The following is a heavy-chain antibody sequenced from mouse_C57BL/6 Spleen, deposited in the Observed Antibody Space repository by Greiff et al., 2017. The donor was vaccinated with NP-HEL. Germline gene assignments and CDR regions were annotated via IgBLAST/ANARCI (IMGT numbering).Heavy chain of an antibody. V-gene: IGHV1-26*01. CDR1: GYTFTDYY. D-gene: IGHD3-3*01. CDR2: INPNNGGT. CDR3: AKRSYPRDAMDY. J-gene: IGHJ4*01. Sequence: EVQLQQSGPELVKPGASVKISCKASGYTFTDYYMNWVKQSHGKSLEWIGDINPNNGGTSYNQKFKGKATLTVDKSSSTAYMELRSLTSEDSAVYYCAKRSYPRDAMDYWGQGTSVTVSS.